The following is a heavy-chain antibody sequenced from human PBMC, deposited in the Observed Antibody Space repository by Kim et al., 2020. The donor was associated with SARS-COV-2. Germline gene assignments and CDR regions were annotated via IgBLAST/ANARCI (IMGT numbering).Heavy chain of an antibody. J-gene: IGHJ4*02. CDR2: LNQDGSDK. Sequence: GGSLRLSCAASGFTFSNYWMTWVRQSPGKGLEWLANLNQDGSDKYYLGSVKGRFTISRDNAKNSVYLQMNSLRADDTAVYYCARGGLGTIGDSWGQGTLVTVSS. CDR3: ARGGLGTIGDS. D-gene: IGHD1-7*01. CDR1: GFTFSNYW. V-gene: IGHV3-7*03.